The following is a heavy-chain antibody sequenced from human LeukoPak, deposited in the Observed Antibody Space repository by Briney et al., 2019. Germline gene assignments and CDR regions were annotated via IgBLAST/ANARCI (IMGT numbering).Heavy chain of an antibody. D-gene: IGHD2-8*01. CDR2: IAYDGSYK. J-gene: IGHJ5*02. CDR1: GFTFSSYA. Sequence: PGRSLRLSCAASGFTFSSYAMHWVRQAPGKGLGWVAVIAYDGSYKYYADSAMGRFTISRDNSKNTLYLQMNSLRAEDTAVYYCARDKLLAYGNWFDPWGQGTLVTVSS. V-gene: IGHV3-30-3*01. CDR3: ARDKLLAYGNWFDP.